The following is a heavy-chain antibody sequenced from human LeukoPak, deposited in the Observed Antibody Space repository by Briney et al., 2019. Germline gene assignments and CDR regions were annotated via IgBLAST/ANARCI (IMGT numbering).Heavy chain of an antibody. D-gene: IGHD4-23*01. J-gene: IGHJ4*02. CDR1: GFTFSRSW. CDR3: AKDDSYGGNSNFDY. V-gene: IGHV3-7*03. Sequence: PGGSLRPSCVASGFTFSRSWMSWVRRAPGKGLEWVGNKKQDRSEKYYVDSVKGRLTISRDNAKNSLYLQMNSLRTEDTALYYCAKDDSYGGNSNFDYWGQGTLVTVSS. CDR2: KKQDRSEK.